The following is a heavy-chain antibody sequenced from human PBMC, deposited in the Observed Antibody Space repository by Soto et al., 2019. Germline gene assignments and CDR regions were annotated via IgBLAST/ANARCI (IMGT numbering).Heavy chain of an antibody. CDR2: IGTAGDT. CDR3: ARAIDYDILTGYLAPPDY. V-gene: IGHV3-13*04. Sequence: EVQLVESGGGLVQPGGSLRLSCAASGFTFSSYDMHWVRQATGKGLEWVSAIGTAGDTYYPGSVKGRFTISRENAKNSLYLQMNSLRAGDTAVYYCARAIDYDILTGYLAPPDYWGQGTLVTVSS. D-gene: IGHD3-9*01. CDR1: GFTFSSYD. J-gene: IGHJ4*02.